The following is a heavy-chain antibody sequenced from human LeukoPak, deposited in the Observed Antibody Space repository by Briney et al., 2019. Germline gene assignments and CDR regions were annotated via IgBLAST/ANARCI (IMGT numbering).Heavy chain of an antibody. V-gene: IGHV4-59*01. CDR2: IYYSGST. D-gene: IGHD1-26*01. CDR3: ARLLTSQFDY. CDR1: GGSISSSY. J-gene: IGHJ4*02. Sequence: SETLSLTCTVSGGSISSSYWSWIRQPPGKGLEWIGYIYYSGSTNYNPSLKSRVTISVDTSKNQFSLKLSSVTAADTAVYYCARLLTSQFDYWGQGTLVTVSS.